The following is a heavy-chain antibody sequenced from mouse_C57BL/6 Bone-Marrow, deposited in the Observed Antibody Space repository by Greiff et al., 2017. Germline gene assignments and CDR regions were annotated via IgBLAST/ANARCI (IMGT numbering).Heavy chain of an antibody. CDR1: GFTFSSYT. Sequence: EVKLMESGGGLVKPGGSLKLSCAASGFTFSSYTMSWVRPTPEQRLQWVAAISGGGGNTYYPDSVKGRFTLSRDNDKNILYLQMSSLRSEDTALYYGSRQVTTVLATKYFDVWGTGTTVTVSA. CDR3: SRQVTTVLATKYFDV. D-gene: IGHD1-1*01. CDR2: ISGGGGNT. J-gene: IGHJ1*03. V-gene: IGHV5-9*01.